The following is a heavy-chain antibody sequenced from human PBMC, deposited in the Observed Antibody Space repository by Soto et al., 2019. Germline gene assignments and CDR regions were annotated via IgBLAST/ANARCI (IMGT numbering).Heavy chain of an antibody. CDR3: ARGRDGDY. D-gene: IGHD6-6*01. V-gene: IGHV1-18*01. CDR2: ISAHNGNT. Sequence: QVHLVQSGAEVKKPGASVKVSCKGSGYAFTTYGITWVRQAPGQGLEWMGWISAHNGNTNYAQKLQGRVTVTRDTSTSTAYMALRSLRAGDTAVYYCARGRDGDYWGQGALVTVSS. CDR1: GYAFTTYG. J-gene: IGHJ4*02.